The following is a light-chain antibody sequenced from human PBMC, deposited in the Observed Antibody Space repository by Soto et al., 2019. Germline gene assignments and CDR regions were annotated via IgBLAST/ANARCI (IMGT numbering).Light chain of an antibody. CDR2: GAS. CDR3: QQRMYGLT. Sequence: ESVFPQSPGTLSLSPGERATLSCRASQSVSNNYLAWYQQKPGQAPRLLIYGASNRATGIPDRFSGSGSGTDFTLTISRLEPEDFAVYYCQQRMYGLTFGGGTKVDIK. CDR1: QSVSNNY. V-gene: IGKV3D-20*02. J-gene: IGKJ4*01.